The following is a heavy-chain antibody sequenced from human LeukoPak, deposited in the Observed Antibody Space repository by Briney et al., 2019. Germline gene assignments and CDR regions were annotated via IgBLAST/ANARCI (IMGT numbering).Heavy chain of an antibody. CDR1: GFTFSSYE. CDR2: ISSSGSPI. V-gene: IGHV3-48*03. Sequence: PGGSLNLPCPASGFTFSSYEMNWVRQAPGKGLEWVSSISSSGSPIYYADSVKGRFTISRDNAKNSLYLQMNSLRAEDTAVYYCAGTLGFPNAFDIWGQGTMVTVSS. CDR3: AGTLGFPNAFDI. J-gene: IGHJ3*02.